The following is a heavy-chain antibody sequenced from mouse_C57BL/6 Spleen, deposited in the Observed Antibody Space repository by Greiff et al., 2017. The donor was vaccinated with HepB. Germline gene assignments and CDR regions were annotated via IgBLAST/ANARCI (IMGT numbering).Heavy chain of an antibody. J-gene: IGHJ3*01. CDR2: IRLKSDNYAT. V-gene: IGHV6-3*01. Sequence: EVKVEESGGGLVQPGGSMKLSCVASGFTFSNYWMNWVRQSPEKGLEWVAQIRLKSDNYATHYAESVKGRFTISRDDSKSSVYLQMNNLRAEDTGIYYCTGGRTYDGYSYWGQGTLVTVSA. D-gene: IGHD2-3*01. CDR3: TGGRTYDGYSY. CDR1: GFTFSNYW.